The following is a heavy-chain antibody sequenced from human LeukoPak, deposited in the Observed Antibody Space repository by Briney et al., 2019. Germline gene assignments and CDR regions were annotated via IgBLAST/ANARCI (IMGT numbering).Heavy chain of an antibody. CDR3: ARDRRGYSYGQTNDAFDI. CDR2: IIPIFGTA. CDR1: GGTFSSYA. V-gene: IGHV1-69*01. Sequence: SVKVSCKASGGTFSSYAISWVRQAPGQGLEWMGGIIPIFGTANYAQKSQGRVTITVDESTSTAYMELSSLRSEDTAVYYCARDRRGYSYGQTNDAFDIWGQGTMVTVSS. D-gene: IGHD5-18*01. J-gene: IGHJ3*02.